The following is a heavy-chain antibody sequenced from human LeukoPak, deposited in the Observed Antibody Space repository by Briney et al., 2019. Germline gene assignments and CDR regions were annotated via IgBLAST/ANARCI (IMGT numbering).Heavy chain of an antibody. J-gene: IGHJ4*02. CDR1: GYTFTFYH. V-gene: IGHV1-46*01. CDR3: ARTNILTDRSNFDY. Sequence: ASAKVSCKASGYTFTFYHIHWVRQAPGQGLGWLGIIKSSGDSPKYARQFQGRVNMTMDLYTTTVYMELSSLRSEDTAVYYCARTNILTDRSNFDYWGQGSLVTVSS. D-gene: IGHD3-9*01. CDR2: IKSSGDSP.